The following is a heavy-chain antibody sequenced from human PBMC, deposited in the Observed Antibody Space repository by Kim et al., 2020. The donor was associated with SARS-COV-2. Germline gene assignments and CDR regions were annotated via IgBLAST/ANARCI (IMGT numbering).Heavy chain of an antibody. D-gene: IGHD5-12*01. Sequence: GGSLRLSCSASGFIFSSYGMHWVRQAPGKGLEYVSSITGNGRSTYYAESVKGRFTISRDNSKNTLYLEMSSLRDEDTAIYYCVKGGSSGNNWEDTFDFWGQGTMVTVS. CDR3: VKGGSSGNNWEDTFDF. CDR1: GFIFSSYG. CDR2: ITGNGRST. J-gene: IGHJ3*01. V-gene: IGHV3-64D*06.